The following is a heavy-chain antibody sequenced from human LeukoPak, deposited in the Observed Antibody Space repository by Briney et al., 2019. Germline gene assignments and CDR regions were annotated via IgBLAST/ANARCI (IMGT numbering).Heavy chain of an antibody. CDR2: IYYSGST. Sequence: PSQTLSLTCTVSGGSISSGDYYWRWVRQPPGKGLEWIGYIYYSGSTYYNSSLKSRVTISVDTSKNQFSLKLSSVTAADTAVYYCARGLGGGYTYFDYWGQGTLVTVSS. D-gene: IGHD5-24*01. V-gene: IGHV4-30-4*08. CDR1: GGSISSGDYY. CDR3: ARGLGGGYTYFDY. J-gene: IGHJ4*02.